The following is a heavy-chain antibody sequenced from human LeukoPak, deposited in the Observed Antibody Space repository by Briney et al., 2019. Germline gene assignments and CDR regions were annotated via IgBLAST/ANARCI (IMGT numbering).Heavy chain of an antibody. CDR2: ISGSGGST. J-gene: IGHJ4*02. V-gene: IGHV3-23*01. CDR1: GFTFSSYA. Sequence: GGSLRLSCAASGFTFSSYAMSWVRQAPGKGLEWVAAISGSGGSTYYADSVKGRFTISRDNSKNTLYLQMNSLRAEDTAVYYCTTYYYDSSRYYYTAGFDCWGQGTLVTVSS. D-gene: IGHD3-22*01. CDR3: TTYYYDSSRYYYTAGFDC.